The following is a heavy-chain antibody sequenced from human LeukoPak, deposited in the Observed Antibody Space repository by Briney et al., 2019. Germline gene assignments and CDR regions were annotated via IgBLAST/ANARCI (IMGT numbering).Heavy chain of an antibody. V-gene: IGHV1-69*05. Sequence: SVKVSCKASGGTFSSYAISWVRQAPGQGLEWMGGIIPIFGTANYAQKFQGRVTITTDESTSTAYMELSSLRSEDTAVYYCARFGTGYSSSSGGMEVWGKGTTVTVPS. CDR3: ARFGTGYSSSSGGMEV. J-gene: IGHJ6*04. CDR1: GGTFSSYA. D-gene: IGHD6-6*01. CDR2: IIPIFGTA.